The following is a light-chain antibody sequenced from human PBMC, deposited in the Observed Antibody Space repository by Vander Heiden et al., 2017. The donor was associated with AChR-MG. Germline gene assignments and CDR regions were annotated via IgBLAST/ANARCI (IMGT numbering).Light chain of an antibody. Sequence: QSALTQPPSVSGSPGQSVTISCTGAGSDVGSYSGVCWYQQPTATAPNLMIYEVSNRSSEVPDRFSGTKSGNTASLTISALQGEDEADYYCGSYTSSSSWVFGGGTKLTVL. J-gene: IGLJ3*02. CDR2: EVS. CDR1: GSDVGSYSG. CDR3: GSYTSSSSWV. V-gene: IGLV2-18*02.